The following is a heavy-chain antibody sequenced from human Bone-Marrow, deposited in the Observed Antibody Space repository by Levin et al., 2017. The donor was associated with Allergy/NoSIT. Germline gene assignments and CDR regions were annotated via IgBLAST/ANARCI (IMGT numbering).Heavy chain of an antibody. CDR2: IGRSNNI. CDR3: ARDSPSRTVPLRS. D-gene: IGHD5-12*01. Sequence: SGGSLRLSCTVSGFSLSNYGMNWVRQAPGKGLEWVAHIGRSNNIYYVDSVKGRCTISRDNDNNLLYLQMINLRDEDTPVYYCARDSPSRTVPLRSCGHAILVTVSS. CDR1: GFSLSNYG. V-gene: IGHV3-48*02. J-gene: IGHJ1*01.